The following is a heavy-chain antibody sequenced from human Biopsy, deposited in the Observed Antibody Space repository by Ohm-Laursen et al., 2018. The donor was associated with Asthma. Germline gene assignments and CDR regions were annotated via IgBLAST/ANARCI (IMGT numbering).Heavy chain of an antibody. V-gene: IGHV4-31*03. Sequence: SDTLSLTCTVSGGSINIGDYYWSWIRQHPVKGLEWIGYIYYSGSTYYNPSLKSRVSISLDTSKNQFSLSLTSVTAADTAVHYCARTTYGDDGFDPWGQGTLVTVSS. CDR1: GGSINIGDYY. CDR3: ARTTYGDDGFDP. CDR2: IYYSGST. J-gene: IGHJ5*02. D-gene: IGHD4-17*01.